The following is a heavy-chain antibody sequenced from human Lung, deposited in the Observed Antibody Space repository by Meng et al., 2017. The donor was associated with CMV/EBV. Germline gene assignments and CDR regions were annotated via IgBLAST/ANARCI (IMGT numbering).Heavy chain of an antibody. V-gene: IGHV5-51*01. J-gene: IGHJ4*02. CDR1: GYSFTSYW. Sequence: SVKVSCKGSGYSFTSYWIGWVRQMPGKGLEWMGIIYPGDSDTRYSPSFQGQVTISADKSISTAYLQWSSLKASDTAMYYCARYPRYCSSTSCYFDYWGQGTLVTVSS. CDR3: ARYPRYCSSTSCYFDY. CDR2: IYPGDSDT. D-gene: IGHD2-2*01.